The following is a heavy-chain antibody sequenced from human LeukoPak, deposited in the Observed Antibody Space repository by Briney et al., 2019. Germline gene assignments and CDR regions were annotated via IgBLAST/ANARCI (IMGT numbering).Heavy chain of an antibody. CDR2: IRNDGSND. V-gene: IGHV3-30*02. CDR1: GFTFSDYG. J-gene: IGHJ5*02. D-gene: IGHD6-13*01. CDR3: AKGGSSSHNWFDP. Sequence: GGSLRLSCAASGFTFSDYGMHGVRQAPGKGLEWVAFIRNDGSNDYYPDSVKGRFTISRDNSRNTLYLQMNSLRAEGTAFYYCAKGGSSSHNWFDPWGQGTRVTVSS.